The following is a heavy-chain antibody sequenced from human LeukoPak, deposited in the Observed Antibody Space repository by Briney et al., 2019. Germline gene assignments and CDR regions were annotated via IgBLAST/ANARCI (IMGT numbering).Heavy chain of an antibody. CDR1: GGSISGYY. CDR3: AKGHYTDV. CDR2: ISGSGGST. V-gene: IGHV3-23*01. Sequence: PSETLSLTCTVSGGSISGYYWSWVRQAPGKGLEWVSAISGSGGSTYYADSVKGRFTISRDNSKNTLYLQMNSLRAEDTAVYYCAKGHYTDVWGKGTTVTVSS. J-gene: IGHJ6*03.